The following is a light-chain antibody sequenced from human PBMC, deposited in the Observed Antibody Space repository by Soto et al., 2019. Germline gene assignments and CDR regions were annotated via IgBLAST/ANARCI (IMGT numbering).Light chain of an antibody. J-gene: IGKJ3*01. Sequence: DIQMTQSPSSLSASVGDRVTITCRASQSLSTYLNWYQQKPGKAPKLLIYAASSLQSGVPSRFSGSGSGTDFTLTICSLQPEDFATYDCQQSYSTLTFGPGTKV. V-gene: IGKV1-39*01. CDR2: AAS. CDR3: QQSYSTLT. CDR1: QSLSTY.